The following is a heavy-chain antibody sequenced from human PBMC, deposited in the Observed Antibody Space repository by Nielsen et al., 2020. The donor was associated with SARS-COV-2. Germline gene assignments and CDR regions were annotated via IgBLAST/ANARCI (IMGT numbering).Heavy chain of an antibody. V-gene: IGHV3-9*01. CDR2: TGFNSDSL. D-gene: IGHD3-3*01. CDR1: GFNVDDYA. CDR3: AKDGRFLVWLRYFEY. J-gene: IGHJ4*02. Sequence: SLKISCAASGFNVDDYAMHWVRQAPGKGLEWVAGTGFNSDSLGYADSVKGRFTISRDIAKNSVYLEMNSLRTEDTALYYCAKDGRFLVWLRYFEYWGKGTLVTVSS.